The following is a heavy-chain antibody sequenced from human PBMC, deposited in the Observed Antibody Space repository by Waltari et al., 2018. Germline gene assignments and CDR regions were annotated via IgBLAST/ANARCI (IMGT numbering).Heavy chain of an antibody. Sequence: QVQLVQSGAEVKKHGSSVKVSFRYFGGTYTSYAISWVRLAPGPGLEWMGGIIPICGTANYAQKFQGRVTITADESTSTAYMELSSLRSADTAVYYCARQLPRVLDAFDIWGQGTMVTVSS. V-gene: IGHV1-69*01. CDR1: GGTYTSYA. J-gene: IGHJ3*02. CDR3: ARQLPRVLDAFDI. D-gene: IGHD6-6*01. CDR2: IIPICGTA.